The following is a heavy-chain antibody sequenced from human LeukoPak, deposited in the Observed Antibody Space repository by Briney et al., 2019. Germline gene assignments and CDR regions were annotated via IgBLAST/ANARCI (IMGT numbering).Heavy chain of an antibody. Sequence: HTGGSLRLSWAASRFTFSSYWIYWVRQAPGEGLVWVSRINSDGSSTHYADSVKGRFTISRDNAKNTLYLQMNSLRAEDTAVYYCARVLRSDCSSATCYSPFDIRGQGTMVTVSS. D-gene: IGHD2-2*01. CDR1: RFTFSSYW. V-gene: IGHV3-74*01. J-gene: IGHJ3*02. CDR3: ARVLRSDCSSATCYSPFDI. CDR2: INSDGSST.